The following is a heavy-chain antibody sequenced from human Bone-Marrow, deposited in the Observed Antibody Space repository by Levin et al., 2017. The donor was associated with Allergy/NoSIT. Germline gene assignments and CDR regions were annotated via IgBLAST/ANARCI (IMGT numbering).Heavy chain of an antibody. CDR1: GGSFTNYY. D-gene: IGHD3-10*01. CDR2: IYYTGST. Sequence: SCTVSGGSFTNYYWSWVRQPPGKGLELIGYIYYTGSTTYNSSLKSRVTISLDTSKNQFSLRLSSVTAADTAVYYCARGTEGVPVYFDYWGQGTLVTVSS. CDR3: ARGTEGVPVYFDY. V-gene: IGHV4-59*01. J-gene: IGHJ4*02.